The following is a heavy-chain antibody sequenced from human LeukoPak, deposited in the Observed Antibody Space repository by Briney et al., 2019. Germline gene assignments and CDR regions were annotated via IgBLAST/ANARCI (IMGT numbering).Heavy chain of an antibody. CDR1: GFTFGDYA. CDR3: TLDYGDYVVHY. D-gene: IGHD4-17*01. CDR2: IRSKAYGGTT. Sequence: QTGGSLRLSCTASGFTFGDYAMSWFRQAPGKGLEWVGFIRSKAYGGTTEYAASVKGRFTISRDDSKSIAYLQMNSLKTEVTAVYYGTLDYGDYVVHYWGQGTLVTVSS. V-gene: IGHV3-49*03. J-gene: IGHJ4*02.